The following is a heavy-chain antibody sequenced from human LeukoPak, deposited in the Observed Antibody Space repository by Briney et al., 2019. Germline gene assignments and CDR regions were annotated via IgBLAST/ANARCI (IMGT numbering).Heavy chain of an antibody. V-gene: IGHV1-8*01. CDR2: MNPNSGNT. Sequence: ASVKVSCKASGYTITSYDINWVRQATGQGLEWMGWMNPNSGNTGYAQKFQGRVTMTRNTSISTAYMELSSLRSEDTAVYYCARVRSSWYGYYYYGMDVWGQGTTVTVSS. CDR1: GYTITSYD. D-gene: IGHD6-13*01. CDR3: ARVRSSWYGYYYYGMDV. J-gene: IGHJ6*02.